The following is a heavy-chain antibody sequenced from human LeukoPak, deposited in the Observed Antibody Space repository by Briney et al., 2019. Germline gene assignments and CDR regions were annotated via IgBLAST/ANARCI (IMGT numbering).Heavy chain of an antibody. CDR1: TDSPNTYY. CDR3: VRLRWELMAPYFDH. CDR2: IYHSGST. J-gene: IGHJ4*02. D-gene: IGHD1-26*01. V-gene: IGHV4-59*01. Sequence: PSETLSLTCSVSTDSPNTYYWSWIRQSPGEGLEWIGHIYHSGSTDYNRSFKSRVTISIDMSKREFSLKLTSVTVADTAMYYCVRLRWELMAPYFDHWGQGAFVIVSS.